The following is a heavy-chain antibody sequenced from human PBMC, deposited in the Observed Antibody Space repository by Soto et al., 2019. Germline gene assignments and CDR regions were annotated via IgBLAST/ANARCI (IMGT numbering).Heavy chain of an antibody. V-gene: IGHV4-59*08. D-gene: IGHD5-12*01. CDR3: ARHYGDGYDYVDY. CDR1: GWSINTYY. J-gene: IGHJ4*02. CDR2: IYYRANP. Sequence: SETLSLTCTGSGWSINTYYWSWIRPPPGKGLEWIGYIYYRANPNYNPSLKSRVTISQDTSKNQFSLKLSSVTAADTAVYYCARHYGDGYDYVDYWGQGTLVTVS.